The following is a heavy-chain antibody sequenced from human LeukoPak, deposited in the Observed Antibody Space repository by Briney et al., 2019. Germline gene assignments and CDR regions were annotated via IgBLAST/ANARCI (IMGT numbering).Heavy chain of an antibody. V-gene: IGHV1-18*01. CDR1: GYTFTTYG. Sequence: ASVKVSCKASGYTFTTYGISWVRQAPGQGLEWMGWISTYNGDTNYAQKLQGRVTMTADTSTSTTYMELRSLRSDDTAVYYCARDDPSTTVPFDYWGQGTLVTVSS. CDR2: ISTYNGDT. CDR3: ARDDPSTTVPFDY. J-gene: IGHJ4*02. D-gene: IGHD4-17*01.